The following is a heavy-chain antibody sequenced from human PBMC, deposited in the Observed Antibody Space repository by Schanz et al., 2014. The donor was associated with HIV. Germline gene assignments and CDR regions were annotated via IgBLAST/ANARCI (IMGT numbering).Heavy chain of an antibody. CDR2: ISSSSSYI. D-gene: IGHD3-3*01. CDR3: ARPDYDFWVDV. Sequence: VHLVESGGGVVQPGRSLRLSCAASGFTFSSYGMHWVRQAPGKGLEWVSSISSSSSYIYYADSVKGRFAISRDNAKNSLYLQMNSLRAEDTAVYYCARPDYDFWVDVWGQGTTVTVSS. CDR1: GFTFSSYG. J-gene: IGHJ6*02. V-gene: IGHV3-21*04.